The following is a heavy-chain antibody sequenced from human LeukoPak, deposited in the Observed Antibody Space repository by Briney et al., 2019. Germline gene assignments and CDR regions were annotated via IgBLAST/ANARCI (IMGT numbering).Heavy chain of an antibody. Sequence: GGSLRLSCAASGFTFSRYGMHWVRQAPGKGLEWVAVISYDGSNKYYVDSVKGRFTISRDNSKNTLYLQMNSLRAEDTAVYYCARGSRIAAAAQGYWGQGTLVTVSS. CDR3: ARGSRIAAAAQGY. J-gene: IGHJ4*02. V-gene: IGHV3-30*03. D-gene: IGHD6-13*01. CDR2: ISYDGSNK. CDR1: GFTFSRYG.